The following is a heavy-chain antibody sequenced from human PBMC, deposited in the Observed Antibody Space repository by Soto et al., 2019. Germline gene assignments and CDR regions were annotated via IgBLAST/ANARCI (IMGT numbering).Heavy chain of an antibody. D-gene: IGHD4-17*01. V-gene: IGHV4-39*01. CDR2: IYYSGST. CDR3: ASLLTVTTSLHWFDP. CDR1: GGSISSSSYY. Sequence: SETLSLTCTVSGGSISSSSYYWGWIRQPPGKGLEWIGSIYYSGSTYYNPSLKSRVTISVDTSKNQFSLKLSSVTAADTAVYYCASLLTVTTSLHWFDPWGQGTLVTVSS. J-gene: IGHJ5*02.